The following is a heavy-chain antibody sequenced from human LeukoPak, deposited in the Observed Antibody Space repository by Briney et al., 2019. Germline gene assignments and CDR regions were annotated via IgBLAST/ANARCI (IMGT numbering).Heavy chain of an antibody. Sequence: ASVKVSCKASGYTFTGYYMHWVRQAPGQGLEWMGWINPNSGGTNYAQKFQGRVTMTRDTSTSTAYMELSRLRSDDTAVYYCARDHYDILTSDYWGQGTLVTVSS. CDR2: INPNSGGT. CDR3: ARDHYDILTSDY. J-gene: IGHJ4*02. D-gene: IGHD3-9*01. V-gene: IGHV1-2*02. CDR1: GYTFTGYY.